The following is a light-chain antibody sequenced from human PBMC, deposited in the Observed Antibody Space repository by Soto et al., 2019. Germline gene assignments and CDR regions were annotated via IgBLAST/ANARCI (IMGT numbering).Light chain of an antibody. CDR1: LSVLYSSKNKNY. J-gene: IGKJ2*01. CDR2: WAS. CDR3: QQYYSTPYT. Sequence: DIVMTQSPDSLAVSLGERATINCKSSLSVLYSSKNKNYLAWYQQKPGQPPKLLIYWASARESGVPDRFSGSGSGTDFTLTISSLQAEDVAVYYCQQYYSTPYTFGQGTKLEIK. V-gene: IGKV4-1*01.